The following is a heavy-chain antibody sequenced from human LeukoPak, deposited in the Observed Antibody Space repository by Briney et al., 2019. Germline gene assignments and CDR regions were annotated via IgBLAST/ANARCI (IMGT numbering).Heavy chain of an antibody. D-gene: IGHD1-26*01. CDR1: GGTFSSYA. CDR2: IIPIFGTV. Sequence: ASVKVSCKASGGTFSSYAISWVRQAPGQGLEWMGGIIPIFGTVNYAQKFQGRVTITTDESTSTAYMELSSLRSEDTAVYYCARVDFDMGGSYYGAFDIWGQGTMVTVSS. V-gene: IGHV1-69*05. J-gene: IGHJ3*02. CDR3: ARVDFDMGGSYYGAFDI.